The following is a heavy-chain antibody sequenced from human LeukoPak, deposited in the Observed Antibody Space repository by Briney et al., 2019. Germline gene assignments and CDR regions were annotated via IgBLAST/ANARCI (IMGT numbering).Heavy chain of an antibody. CDR3: ARLSHYDSSAPALGYFDY. D-gene: IGHD3-22*01. CDR1: GYSFTSYW. V-gene: IGHV5-51*01. Sequence: GESLKISCKGSGYSFTSYWIGWVRQTPGKGLEWMGIIYPGDSDTRYSPSFQGQVTISADKSNSTAYLQWSSLKASDTAMYYCARLSHYDSSAPALGYFDYWGQGTPVTVSS. J-gene: IGHJ4*02. CDR2: IYPGDSDT.